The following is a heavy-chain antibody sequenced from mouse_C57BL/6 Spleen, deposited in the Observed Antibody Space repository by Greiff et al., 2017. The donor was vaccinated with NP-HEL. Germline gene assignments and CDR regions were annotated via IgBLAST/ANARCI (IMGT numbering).Heavy chain of an antibody. CDR3: APIYYGNYGAMDY. CDR2: INPYNGDT. J-gene: IGHJ4*01. D-gene: IGHD2-1*01. Sequence: VQLQQSGPELVKPGDSVRISCKASGYSFTGYFMNWVMQSHGKSLEWIGRINPYNGDTFYNQKFKGKATLTVDKSSSTAHMELRSLTSEDSAVYYCAPIYYGNYGAMDYWGQGTSVTVSS. CDR1: GYSFTGYF. V-gene: IGHV1-20*01.